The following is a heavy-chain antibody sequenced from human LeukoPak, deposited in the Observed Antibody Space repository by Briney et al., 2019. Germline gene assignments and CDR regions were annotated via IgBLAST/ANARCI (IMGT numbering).Heavy chain of an antibody. Sequence: PGGSLRLSCAASGFTFDDYAMHWVRQATGKGLEWVSGISWNSGSIGYADSVKGRFTISRDNAKNSLYLQMNSLRAQDTALYYCAKADYYDSSGYYYGNFDYWGQGTLVTVSS. D-gene: IGHD3-22*01. CDR3: AKADYYDSSGYYYGNFDY. J-gene: IGHJ4*02. CDR1: GFTFDDYA. CDR2: ISWNSGSI. V-gene: IGHV3-9*01.